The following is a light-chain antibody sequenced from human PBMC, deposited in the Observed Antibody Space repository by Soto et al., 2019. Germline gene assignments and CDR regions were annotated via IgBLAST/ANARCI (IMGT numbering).Light chain of an antibody. V-gene: IGLV2-14*03. Sequence: QSVLTQPASVSGSPGRSVTISCTGTSSDVGDFNYVSWYQHLPGRAPKLIIYDVTNQPSGISYRFSASKSGRTASLTISGLQAEDEADYYCSSYSSSTTHAVFGGGTKLTVL. CDR2: DVT. CDR1: SSDVGDFNY. J-gene: IGLJ2*01. CDR3: SSYSSSTTHAV.